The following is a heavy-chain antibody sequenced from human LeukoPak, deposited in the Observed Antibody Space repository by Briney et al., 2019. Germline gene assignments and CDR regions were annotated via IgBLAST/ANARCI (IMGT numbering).Heavy chain of an antibody. V-gene: IGHV1-2*02. Sequence: GASVKLSCKASGYTFTGYYMHWVRQAPGQGLEWRGWINPNSGGTNYAQKFQGRVTMTIDTSTSTLYMELRSLRSDDTAVYYCARGRTHRRLWLGESTGGPFDYWGQGTLVTVSS. CDR3: ARGRTHRRLWLGESTGGPFDY. J-gene: IGHJ4*02. D-gene: IGHD3-10*01. CDR2: INPNSGGT. CDR1: GYTFTGYY.